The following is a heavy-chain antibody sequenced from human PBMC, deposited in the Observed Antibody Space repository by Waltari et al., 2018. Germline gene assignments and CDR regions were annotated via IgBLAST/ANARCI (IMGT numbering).Heavy chain of an antibody. D-gene: IGHD1-26*01. CDR3: VRITVGANYFDY. CDR2: ISYDGSNK. J-gene: IGHJ4*02. V-gene: IGHV3-30-3*01. CDR1: GFTFSSYA. Sequence: QVQLVESGGGVVQPGRSLRLSCAASGFTFSSYAMHWVRQAPGKGLEWVAVISYDGSNKYYADCVKGRFTISRDNSKNTLYLQMNSLRAEDTAVYYCVRITVGANYFDYGGQGTLVTVSS.